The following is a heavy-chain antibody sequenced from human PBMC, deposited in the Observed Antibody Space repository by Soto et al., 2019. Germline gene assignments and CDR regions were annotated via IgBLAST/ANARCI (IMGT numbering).Heavy chain of an antibody. V-gene: IGHV4-4*07. Sequence: PSLTCTISGAFVNSYYWSWIRQPAGKGLEWIGHIYNSGSTNYNPSLKSRVSMSLDTSKKQFSLRLSSVTAADTAVYYCARDPSGGYYNDWFDPWGQGTLVTVSS. J-gene: IGHJ5*02. CDR2: IYNSGST. CDR1: GAFVNSYY. D-gene: IGHD3-10*01. CDR3: ARDPSGGYYNDWFDP.